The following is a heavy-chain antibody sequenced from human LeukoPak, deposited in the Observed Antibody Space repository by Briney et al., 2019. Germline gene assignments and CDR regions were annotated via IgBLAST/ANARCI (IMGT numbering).Heavy chain of an antibody. V-gene: IGHV3-66*01. Sequence: GGSLRLSCAASGFTFSSNYMSWVRQAPGKGLEWVSVIYSGGSTYYADSVKGRFTISRDNSKNTLYLQMNSLRAEDTAVYYCARFPVTAAHYYFDYWGQGTLVTVSS. CDR3: ARFPVTAAHYYFDY. CDR1: GFTFSSNY. CDR2: IYSGGST. D-gene: IGHD4-17*01. J-gene: IGHJ4*02.